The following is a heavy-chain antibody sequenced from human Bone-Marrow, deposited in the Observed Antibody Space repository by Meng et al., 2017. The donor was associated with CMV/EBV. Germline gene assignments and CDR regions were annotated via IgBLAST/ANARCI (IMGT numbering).Heavy chain of an antibody. CDR3: TRVPGNYGGHSEFDY. CDR2: ISSSSAYR. Sequence: GESLKISCAAAGFTFSGYTMNWVRLAPGRGLEWVSSISSSSAYRHCADSLEGRFTISRDNAKNSVYLQMNSLRADDTGVYYCTRVPGNYGGHSEFDYWGQGTLVTVSS. J-gene: IGHJ4*02. CDR1: GFTFSGYT. D-gene: IGHD4-23*01. V-gene: IGHV3-21*01.